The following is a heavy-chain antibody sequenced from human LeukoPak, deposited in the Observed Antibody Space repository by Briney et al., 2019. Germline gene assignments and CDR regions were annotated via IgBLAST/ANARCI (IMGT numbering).Heavy chain of an antibody. CDR3: AKEVGYRTRFFDY. CDR2: ICASGGST. D-gene: IGHD1-26*01. Sequence: GGSLRLSCATSGFTFSSYAMSWVRQAPGRGLEWVSGICASGGSTYYADSVKGRFTISRDNSKNTLYLQMNSLRAEDTAVYYCAKEVGYRTRFFDYWGQGTLVTVSS. J-gene: IGHJ4*02. CDR1: GFTFSSYA. V-gene: IGHV3-23*01.